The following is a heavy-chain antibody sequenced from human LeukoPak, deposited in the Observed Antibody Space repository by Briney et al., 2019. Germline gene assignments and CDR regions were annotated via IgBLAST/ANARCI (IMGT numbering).Heavy chain of an antibody. CDR3: ARGRPYYDFWSGYYPNWFDP. J-gene: IGHJ5*02. V-gene: IGHV1-8*01. Sequence: ASVKVSCKASGYTFTSYDINWVRQATGQGLEWMGWMNPNSGNTGYAQKFQGRVTMTRNTSISTAYVELSSLRSEDTAVYHCARGRPYYDFWSGYYPNWFDPWGQGTLVTVSS. D-gene: IGHD3-3*01. CDR2: MNPNSGNT. CDR1: GYTFTSYD.